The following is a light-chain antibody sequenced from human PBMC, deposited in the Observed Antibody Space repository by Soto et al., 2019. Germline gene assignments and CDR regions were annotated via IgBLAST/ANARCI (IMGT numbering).Light chain of an antibody. J-gene: IGKJ2*01. Sequence: DIVLTQSPGTLSLSPGERASLSCRASQTVSSTYIAWYQQKPGQSPRLVMYDASTRAPAIPARFSGSGYGTDFTLTIRRLETVDVAAYYCQQYSSSPYTFGLGTKMEIK. CDR3: QQYSSSPYT. V-gene: IGKV3-20*01. CDR1: QTVSSTY. CDR2: DAS.